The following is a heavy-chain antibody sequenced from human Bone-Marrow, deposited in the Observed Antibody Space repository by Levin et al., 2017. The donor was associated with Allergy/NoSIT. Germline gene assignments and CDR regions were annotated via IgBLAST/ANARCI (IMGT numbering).Heavy chain of an antibody. D-gene: IGHD1-7*01. CDR3: ARANRNWDYVEDGPNFDY. CDR1: GFTFGDYG. V-gene: IGHV3-33*01. J-gene: IGHJ4*02. CDR2: IWWNGDNK. Sequence: LSLTCAASGFTFGDYGMHWVRQAPGKGLQWVAVIWWNGDNKFYGDSVKGRFSISRDNSKNTVSLQMNSLRGEDTAVYYCARANRNWDYVEDGPNFDYWGRGTLVTVSS.